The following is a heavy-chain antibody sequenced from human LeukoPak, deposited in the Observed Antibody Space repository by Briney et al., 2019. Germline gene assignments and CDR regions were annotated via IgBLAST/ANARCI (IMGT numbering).Heavy chain of an antibody. CDR1: GITFNNYA. J-gene: IGHJ4*02. CDR2: ISGSAHKI. Sequence: GGSLRLSCVASGITFNNYAVGWVRQAPEKGLDWVSVISGSAHKIRYADSVKGRFTISRDNSENIVYLQMNNLRVEDTAVYYCAGRLTGYSSGYIHWGQGTLVTVSS. CDR3: AGRLTGYSSGYIH. V-gene: IGHV3-23*01. D-gene: IGHD5-18*01.